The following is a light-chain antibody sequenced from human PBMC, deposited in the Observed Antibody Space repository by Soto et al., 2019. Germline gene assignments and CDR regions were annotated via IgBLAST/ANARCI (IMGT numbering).Light chain of an antibody. CDR2: RAS. J-gene: IGKJ1*01. CDR3: QQYHNWPPWT. Sequence: EIVMTQSPATLSVSPGERATLSCRAYKSVDINLAWYQQKPGQAPRLLIYRASTRATGIPARFSGSGSGTEFTLTISSLQSEDFAVYYCQQYHNWPPWTFGQGTKVEVK. V-gene: IGKV3-15*01. CDR1: KSVDIN.